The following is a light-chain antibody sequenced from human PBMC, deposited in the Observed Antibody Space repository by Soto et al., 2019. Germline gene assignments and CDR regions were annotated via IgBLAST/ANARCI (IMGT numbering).Light chain of an antibody. CDR2: LDS. V-gene: IGKV2-28*01. CDR3: MQALQTPLT. J-gene: IGKJ4*01. Sequence: DVVMTQSPLALPVTPGEPASISCRSSQSLLHSNGYNYLDWYLQKPGQSPQLLIYLDSNRASGVPDKFSGSGSGTDFTLKISRVEAEDVGVYYCMQALQTPLTFGRGTNVEIK. CDR1: QSLLHSNGYNY.